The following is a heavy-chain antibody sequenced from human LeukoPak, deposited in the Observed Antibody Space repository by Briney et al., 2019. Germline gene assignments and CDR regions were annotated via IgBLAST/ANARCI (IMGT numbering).Heavy chain of an antibody. V-gene: IGHV4-34*01. J-gene: IGHJ4*02. D-gene: IGHD4-17*01. CDR2: VNHSGST. CDR3: AGDGDYVVFDY. CDR1: GGSFSGYY. Sequence: SETLSLTCAVYGGSFSGYYWSWIRQPPGKGLEWIGEVNHSGSTNYNPSLKSRVTISVDTSKNQFSLKLSSVTAADTAVYYCAGDGDYVVFDYWGQGTLVTVSS.